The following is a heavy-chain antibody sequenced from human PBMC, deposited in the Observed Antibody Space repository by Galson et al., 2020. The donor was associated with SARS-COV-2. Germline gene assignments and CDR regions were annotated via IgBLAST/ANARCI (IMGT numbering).Heavy chain of an antibody. CDR3: AKNRWELPIGAFDI. CDR2: ISYDGSNK. D-gene: IGHD1-26*01. CDR1: GFTFSSYG. J-gene: IGHJ3*02. Sequence: TGGSLRLSCAASGFTFSSYGMHWVRQAPGKGLEWVAVISYDGSNKYYADSVKGRFTISRDNSKNTLYLQMNSLRAEDTAVYYCAKNRWELPIGAFDIWGQGTMVTVSS. V-gene: IGHV3-30*18.